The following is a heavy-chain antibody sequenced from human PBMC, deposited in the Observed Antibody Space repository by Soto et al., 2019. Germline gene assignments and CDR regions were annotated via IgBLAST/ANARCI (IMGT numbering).Heavy chain of an antibody. V-gene: IGHV1-69*12. CDR3: AGHSSGVPGYYYGMDV. Sequence: QVQLVQSGAEVKKPGSSVKVSCKASGGTFSSYAISWVRQAPGQGLEWMGGIIPIFDTADYAQKFQGRVTIAADESTNTALMELSSLRSEDTAVYYCAGHSSGVPGYYYGMDVWGQGTTVTVSS. J-gene: IGHJ6*02. CDR2: IIPIFDTA. CDR1: GGTFSSYA. D-gene: IGHD3-22*01.